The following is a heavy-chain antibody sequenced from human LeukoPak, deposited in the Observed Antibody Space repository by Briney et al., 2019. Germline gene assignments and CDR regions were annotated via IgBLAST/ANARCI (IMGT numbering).Heavy chain of an antibody. CDR2: IIPILGIA. J-gene: IGHJ4*02. V-gene: IGHV1-69*04. CDR3: ARDRGRQQYYYDSSGYYYY. Sequence: SVKVCCKASGGTFSSYAISWVRQAPGQGLEWMGRIIPILGIANYAQKFQGRVTITADKSTSTAYMELSSLRSEDTAVYYCARDRGRQQYYYDSSGYYYYWGQGTLVTVSS. D-gene: IGHD3-22*01. CDR1: GGTFSSYA.